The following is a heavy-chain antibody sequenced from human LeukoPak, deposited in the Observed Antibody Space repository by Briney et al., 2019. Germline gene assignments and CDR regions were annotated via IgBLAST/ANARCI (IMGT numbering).Heavy chain of an antibody. D-gene: IGHD5-18*01. CDR1: GFAFSGYW. J-gene: IGHJ4*02. Sequence: GGSLRLSCAASGFAFSGYWIYWGRQAPGKGLVWVSRINSDGSDTTHADSVKGRFTISRDNAENTLYPQMNSLRAEDTAVYYCARGGAYNYEPLDYWGQGTLVTVSS. V-gene: IGHV3-74*01. CDR3: ARGGAYNYEPLDY. CDR2: INSDGSDT.